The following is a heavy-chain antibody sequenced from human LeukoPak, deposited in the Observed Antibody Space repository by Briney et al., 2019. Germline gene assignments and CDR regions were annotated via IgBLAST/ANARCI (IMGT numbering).Heavy chain of an antibody. CDR2: INPNSGGT. Sequence: ASVKVSCKASGYTFTGYYMHWVRQAPGQGLEWMGWINPNSGGTNYAQKFQGRVTMTTDTSISTAYMELSRLRSDDTAVYYCARDSDYGDYYAFDIWGQGTMVTVSS. CDR1: GYTFTGYY. D-gene: IGHD4-17*01. CDR3: ARDSDYGDYYAFDI. J-gene: IGHJ3*02. V-gene: IGHV1-2*02.